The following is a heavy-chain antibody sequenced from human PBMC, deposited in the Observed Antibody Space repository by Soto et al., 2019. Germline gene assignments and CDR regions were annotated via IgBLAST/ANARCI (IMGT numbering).Heavy chain of an antibody. V-gene: IGHV4-34*01. CDR3: ARASGLWWYPY. J-gene: IGHJ4*02. Sequence: PSETLSLTCAVYGGSFSGYYWSWIRQPPGKGLEWIGEINHSGSTNYNPSLKSRVTISVDTPKNQFSLKLSSVTAADTAVYYCARASGLWWYPYWGQGTLVTVSS. D-gene: IGHD2-21*01. CDR2: INHSGST. CDR1: GGSFSGYY.